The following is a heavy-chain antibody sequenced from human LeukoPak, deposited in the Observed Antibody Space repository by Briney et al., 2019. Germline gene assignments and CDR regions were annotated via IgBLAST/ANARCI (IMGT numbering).Heavy chain of an antibody. CDR3: ARDRPAAGTNWFDP. CDR1: GGTFSTYP. V-gene: IGHV1-18*01. Sequence: ASVKVSCKASGGTFSTYPISWVRQAPGQGLEWMGWISAYNGNTNYAQKLQGRVTMTTDTSTSTAYMELRSLRSDDTAVYYCARDRPAAGTNWFDPWGQGTLVTVSS. J-gene: IGHJ5*02. CDR2: ISAYNGNT. D-gene: IGHD6-13*01.